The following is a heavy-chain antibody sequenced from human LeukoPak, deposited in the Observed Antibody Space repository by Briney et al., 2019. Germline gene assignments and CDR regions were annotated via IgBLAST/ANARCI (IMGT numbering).Heavy chain of an antibody. D-gene: IGHD3-16*01. CDR3: ARDKISGSAWGTLAAFDI. J-gene: IGHJ3*02. CDR1: GYTFTSYG. CDR2: ISAYNGNT. Sequence: ASVKVSCKASGYTFTSYGISWVRQAPGQGLEWMRWISAYNGNTNYAQKLQGRVTMTTDTSTSTAYMELRSLRSDDTAVYYCARDKISGSAWGTLAAFDIWGQGKMVTVSS. V-gene: IGHV1-18*01.